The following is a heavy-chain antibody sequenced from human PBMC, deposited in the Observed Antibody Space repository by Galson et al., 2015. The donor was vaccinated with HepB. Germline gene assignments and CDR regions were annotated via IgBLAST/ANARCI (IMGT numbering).Heavy chain of an antibody. J-gene: IGHJ4*02. Sequence: ETLSLTCAVYGGSFSGYYWSWIRQPPVKGLEWIGEINHSGSTNYNPSLKSRVTISVDTSKNQFSLKLSSVTAADTAVYYCARGSYDYVWGSYRPFDYWGQGTLVTVSS. CDR2: INHSGST. CDR3: ARGSYDYVWGSYRPFDY. V-gene: IGHV4-34*01. CDR1: GGSFSGYY. D-gene: IGHD3-16*02.